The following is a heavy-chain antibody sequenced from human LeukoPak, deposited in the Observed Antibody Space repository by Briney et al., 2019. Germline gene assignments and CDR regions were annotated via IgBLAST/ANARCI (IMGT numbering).Heavy chain of an antibody. CDR1: GGSISSYY. J-gene: IGHJ4*02. CDR2: IYYSGST. D-gene: IGHD4-17*01. V-gene: IGHV4-59*01. Sequence: PSETMSLTCTVSGGSISSYYWSWIRQPPGKGLEWIGYIYYSGSTSYNPSLKSRVTISVDTSKNQFSLKLSSVTAADTAVYHCARDGVSFESGDYESGFDYWGQGTLVTVSS. CDR3: ARDGVSFESGDYESGFDY.